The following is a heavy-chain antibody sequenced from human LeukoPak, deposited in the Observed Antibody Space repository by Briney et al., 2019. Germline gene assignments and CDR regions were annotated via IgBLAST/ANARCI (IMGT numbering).Heavy chain of an antibody. CDR1: GFTLSSYS. Sequence: GRSLRLSCAASGFTLSSYSMHWVRQAPGKGLEWVAFMSYDGNDKYYADSVKGRFTISRDNAKNSLYLQMSSLRVEDTAVYFCARARIAAPLLDYWGQGTLVTVSS. D-gene: IGHD6-13*01. CDR3: ARARIAAPLLDY. CDR2: MSYDGNDK. J-gene: IGHJ4*02. V-gene: IGHV3-30-3*01.